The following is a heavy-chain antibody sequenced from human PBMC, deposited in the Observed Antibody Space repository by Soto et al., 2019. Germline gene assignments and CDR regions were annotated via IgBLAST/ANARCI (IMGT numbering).Heavy chain of an antibody. CDR2: MKTKNGGT. CDR1: GYSFSDFY. J-gene: IGHJ4*02. CDR3: AGGTLTVPSRDS. V-gene: IGHV1-2*02. Sequence: HVQLVQSGAELKKPGASVTVSCETSGYSFSDFYIHWVRQAPGQGLEWMGWMKTKNGGTNLGQKLRGRVTLTRDTSINTLYMELSGLTSDDTALYYCAGGTLTVPSRDSWVQGSLVTVSS. D-gene: IGHD6-19*01.